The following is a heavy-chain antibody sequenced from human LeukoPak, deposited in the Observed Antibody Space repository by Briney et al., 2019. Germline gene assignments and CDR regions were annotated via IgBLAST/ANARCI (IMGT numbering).Heavy chain of an antibody. D-gene: IGHD2-2*01. Sequence: SVKVSCKASGGTFSSYAISWVRQAPGQGLEWKGGIIPIFGTANYAQKFQGRVTITADESTSTAYMELSSLRSEDTAVYYCAKTSQYCSSTSCWGGPFDYWGQGTLVTVSS. CDR1: GGTFSSYA. V-gene: IGHV1-69*13. CDR3: AKTSQYCSSTSCWGGPFDY. CDR2: IIPIFGTA. J-gene: IGHJ4*02.